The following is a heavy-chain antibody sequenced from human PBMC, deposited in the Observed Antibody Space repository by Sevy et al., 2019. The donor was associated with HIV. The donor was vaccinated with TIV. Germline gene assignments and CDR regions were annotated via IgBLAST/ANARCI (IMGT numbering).Heavy chain of an antibody. J-gene: IGHJ6*02. CDR3: VREGSVTSILYYYYYYGMDV. CDR1: GYTFTSYD. D-gene: IGHD4-4*01. V-gene: IGHV1-8*01. Sequence: ASVKVSCKASGYTFTSYDINWVRQATGQGLEWMGWMNPNSGNTGYAQKFQGRVTMTRNTSISTAYMELSSLRSEDTAVYYCVREGSVTSILYYYYYYGMDVWGQGTTVTVSS. CDR2: MNPNSGNT.